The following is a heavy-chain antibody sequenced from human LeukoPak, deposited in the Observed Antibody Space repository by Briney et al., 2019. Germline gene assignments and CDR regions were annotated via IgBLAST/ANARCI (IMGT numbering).Heavy chain of an antibody. J-gene: IGHJ6*03. D-gene: IGHD6-19*01. CDR1: GYTFTGYC. V-gene: IGHV1-2*02. Sequence: GASVKVSCKASGYTFTGYCMHWVRQAPGQGLEWMGWINPNSGGTNYAQKFQGRVTMTTDTSTSTASMELRSLRSDDTAVYYCARDLPGYSSGWYGYYYYYYYMDVWGKGTTVTISS. CDR3: ARDLPGYSSGWYGYYYYYYYMDV. CDR2: INPNSGGT.